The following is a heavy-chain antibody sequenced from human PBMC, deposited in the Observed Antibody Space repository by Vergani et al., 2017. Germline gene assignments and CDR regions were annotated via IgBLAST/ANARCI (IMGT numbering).Heavy chain of an antibody. CDR1: GTSICSGDYY. D-gene: IGHD3-16*01. CDR3: ARGGGFGEFNWFDP. V-gene: IGHV4-30-4*08. J-gene: IGHJ5*02. Sequence: QVQLQESGPGLVKPSQTLSLTCTVSGTSICSGDYYWRLLRQPPGKGLEVIGYIYYSGNMYYNPALKSRLIISIDTSKNQFSLNLNSVTAADTAVYYCARGGGFGEFNWFDPWGQGTVVTVSS. CDR2: IYYSGNM.